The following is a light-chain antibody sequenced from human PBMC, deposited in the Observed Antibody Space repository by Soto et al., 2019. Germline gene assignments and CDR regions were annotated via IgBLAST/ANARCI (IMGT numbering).Light chain of an antibody. J-gene: IGKJ4*01. CDR3: QQSYKVPLT. CDR2: VAH. CDR1: QSISTY. V-gene: IGKV1-39*01. Sequence: DIQMTHSPGSLSASIGDRVTMTCRASQSISTYLNRYQRKPGKAPQLLISVAHSLQSGVPSRFSGSGPGTDFPLTITSLQAGDFATYYCQQSYKVPLTFGGGTKVDIK.